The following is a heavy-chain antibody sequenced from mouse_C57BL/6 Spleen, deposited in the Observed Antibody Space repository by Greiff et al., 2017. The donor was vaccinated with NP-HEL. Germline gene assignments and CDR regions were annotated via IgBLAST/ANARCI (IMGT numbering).Heavy chain of an antibody. D-gene: IGHD2-4*01. Sequence: QVQLQQPGAELVMPGASVKLSCKASGYTFTSYWMHWVKQRPGQGLEWIGEINPSDSYTNYNQKFKGKSTLTVDKSSSTAYMQLSRLTSEDSAVYYCARSLSTTMITMEFGYWGQGTLVTVSA. CDR2: INPSDSYT. V-gene: IGHV1-69*01. CDR3: ARSLSTTMITMEFGY. CDR1: GYTFTSYW. J-gene: IGHJ3*01.